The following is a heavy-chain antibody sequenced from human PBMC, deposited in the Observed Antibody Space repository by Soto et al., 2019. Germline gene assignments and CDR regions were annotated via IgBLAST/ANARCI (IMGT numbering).Heavy chain of an antibody. J-gene: IGHJ6*02. CDR3: AKARGAYGMDV. Sequence: QVQLVESGGGVVQPGRSLRLSCAASGFTFSSYGMHWVRQAPGKGLEWVAVISYDGSNKYYADSVKGRFTISRDNSKNTLYLKMNSLRAEDTAVYYCAKARGAYGMDVWGQGTTVTVSS. CDR1: GFTFSSYG. CDR2: ISYDGSNK. V-gene: IGHV3-30*18. D-gene: IGHD3-10*01.